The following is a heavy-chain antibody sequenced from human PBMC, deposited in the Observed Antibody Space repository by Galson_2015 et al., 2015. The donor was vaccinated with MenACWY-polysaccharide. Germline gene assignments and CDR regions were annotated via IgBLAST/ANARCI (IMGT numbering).Heavy chain of an antibody. CDR1: GFTFTSYT. D-gene: IGHD1-1*01. Sequence: SLRLSCAASGFTFTSYTMSWIRQAPGKGPEWVTVISLDGRNTYYADPVKGRFTISRDNSKNTLYLQMHDLRAEDTAVYYCVKAHEASGWNGGPGYWGQGTLVTVSS. CDR2: ISLDGRNT. J-gene: IGHJ4*02. V-gene: IGHV3-23*01. CDR3: VKAHEASGWNGGPGY.